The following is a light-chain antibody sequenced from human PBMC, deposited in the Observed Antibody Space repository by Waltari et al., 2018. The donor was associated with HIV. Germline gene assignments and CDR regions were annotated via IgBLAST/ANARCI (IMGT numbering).Light chain of an antibody. CDR3: QQYEAWPHT. J-gene: IGKJ4*01. CDR1: QNIMIN. CDR2: GVC. V-gene: IGKV3-15*01. Sequence: EIVVTQSPATLSVSPGERATLSCRASQNIMINFALYPHKPGHAPTLVIFGVCTSACGGPAMLSGSGSGTEFTLTINSPQSEESAVYYCQQYEAWPHTFGGGTKVEIK.